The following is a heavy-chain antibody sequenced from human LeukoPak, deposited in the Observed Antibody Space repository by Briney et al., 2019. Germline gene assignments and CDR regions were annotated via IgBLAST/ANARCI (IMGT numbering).Heavy chain of an antibody. Sequence: GGSLRLSCAASGFTFSSYAMHWVRQAPGKGLEWVAVISYDVTNKYYAVSVKGRFTISRDNSKNTLYLQMNSLRAEDTAVYYCAKDIRSGRWHYFDYWGQGTLVTVSS. CDR2: ISYDVTNK. D-gene: IGHD6-19*01. CDR3: AKDIRSGRWHYFDY. CDR1: GFTFSSYA. V-gene: IGHV3-30-3*01. J-gene: IGHJ4*02.